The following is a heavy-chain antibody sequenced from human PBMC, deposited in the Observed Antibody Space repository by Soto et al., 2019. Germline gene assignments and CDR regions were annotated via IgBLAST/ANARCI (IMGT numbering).Heavy chain of an antibody. CDR2: IKSKTDGGTT. V-gene: IGHV3-15*01. CDR3: TTRWPAAAADLGYYYYYYGMDV. Sequence: EVQLVESGGGLVKPGGSLRLSCAASGFTFSNAWMSWVRQAPGKGLEWVGRIKSKTDGGTTDYAAPVKGRFTISRDDSKNTLYLQMNSLKTEDTAVYYCTTRWPAAAADLGYYYYYYGMDVWGQGTTVTVSS. CDR1: GFTFSNAW. D-gene: IGHD6-13*01. J-gene: IGHJ6*02.